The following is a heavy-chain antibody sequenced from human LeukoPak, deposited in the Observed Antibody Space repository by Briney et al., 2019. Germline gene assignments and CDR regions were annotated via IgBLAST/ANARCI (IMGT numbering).Heavy chain of an antibody. D-gene: IGHD3-9*01. Sequence: PGGSLRLSCAASGFTFSSYSIHWVRQAPGKGLDWVAVISDDGYNPYYSDSVKGRFTISRDNSKNTVYLQMNSLRAEDTAVYFCATALDDILTGWVFWGQGTTVTVSS. CDR3: ATALDDILTGWVF. CDR2: ISDDGYNP. CDR1: GFTFSSYS. J-gene: IGHJ6*02. V-gene: IGHV3-30-3*01.